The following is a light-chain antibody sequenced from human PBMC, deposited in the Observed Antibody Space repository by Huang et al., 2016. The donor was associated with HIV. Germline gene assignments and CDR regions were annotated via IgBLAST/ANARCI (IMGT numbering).Light chain of an antibody. CDR3: QQFGSSPPYS. CDR2: GAS. V-gene: IGKV3-20*01. Sequence: IVLTQSPDTLSLSPGERATLSCRASQTVTNTYLAWYQQIPGQAPRLLIYGASTRATSIPDRFSGSGSGTDFTLTISRLEPKDFVVYYCQQFGSSPPYSFGQGTKLEIK. CDR1: QTVTNTY. J-gene: IGKJ2*03.